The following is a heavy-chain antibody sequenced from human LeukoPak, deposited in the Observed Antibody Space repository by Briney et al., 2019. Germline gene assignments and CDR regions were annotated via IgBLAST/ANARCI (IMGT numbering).Heavy chain of an antibody. Sequence: SETLSLTCTVSGGSISISTYYWGWIRQPPGKGLEWIGSIYYSGSTYYNPSLKSRVTISVDTSKNQFSLKLSSVTAADTAVYYCARHGDDYGDYVFDYWGQGTLVTVSS. D-gene: IGHD4-17*01. J-gene: IGHJ4*02. CDR1: GGSISISTYY. V-gene: IGHV4-39*01. CDR3: ARHGDDYGDYVFDY. CDR2: IYYSGST.